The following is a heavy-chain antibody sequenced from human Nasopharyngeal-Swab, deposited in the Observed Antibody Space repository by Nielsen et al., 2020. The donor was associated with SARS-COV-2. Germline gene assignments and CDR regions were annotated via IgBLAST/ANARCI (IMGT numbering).Heavy chain of an antibody. J-gene: IGHJ4*02. CDR2: ISSSGSTI. Sequence: GESLKISCAAPGFTFSDYYMSWIRQAPGKGLEWVSYISSSGSTIYYADPVKGRFTISRDNAKNSLYLQMNSLRAEDTAVYYCATGDRASDYWGQGTLVTVSS. CDR3: ATGDRASDY. D-gene: IGHD1-1*01. V-gene: IGHV3-11*04. CDR1: GFTFSDYY.